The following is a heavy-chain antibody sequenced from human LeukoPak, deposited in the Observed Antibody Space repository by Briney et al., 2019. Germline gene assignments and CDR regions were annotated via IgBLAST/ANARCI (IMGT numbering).Heavy chain of an antibody. CDR2: IYYSGST. J-gene: IGHJ5*02. V-gene: IGHV4-34*01. D-gene: IGHD3-22*01. CDR3: ARVTMIVVVNWFDP. CDR1: GGSFSGYY. Sequence: PSETLSLTCAVSGGSFSGYYWSWIRQHPGKGLEWIGYIYYSGSTYYNPSLKSRVTISVDTSKNQFSLKLSSVTAADTAVYYCARVTMIVVVNWFDPWGQGTLVTVSS.